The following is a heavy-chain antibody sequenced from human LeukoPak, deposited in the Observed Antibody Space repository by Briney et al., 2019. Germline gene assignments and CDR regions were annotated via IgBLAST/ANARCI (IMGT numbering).Heavy chain of an antibody. J-gene: IGHJ4*02. CDR2: ISYDGSNK. V-gene: IGHV3-30*18. CDR1: GFTFSSLD. Sequence: GGSLRLSCAASGFTFSSLDMHWVRQAPGKGLEWVAVISYDGSNKYYADSVKGRFTISRDNSKNTLYLQMNSLRAEDTAVYYCAKDKGDSSSWYQIDYWGQGTLVTVSS. D-gene: IGHD6-13*01. CDR3: AKDKGDSSSWYQIDY.